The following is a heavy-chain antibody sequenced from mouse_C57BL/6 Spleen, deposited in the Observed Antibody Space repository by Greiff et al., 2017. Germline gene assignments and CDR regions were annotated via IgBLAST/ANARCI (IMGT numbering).Heavy chain of an antibody. V-gene: IGHV14-4*01. D-gene: IGHD3-1*01. CDR2: IDPENGDT. J-gene: IGHJ4*01. CDR1: GFNIKDDY. CDR3: TKGATYYYAMDY. Sequence: EVQLQQSGAELVRPGASVKLSCTASGFNIKDDYMHWVKQRPEQGLEWIGWIDPENGDTEYASKFQGKATMTADTSSNTAYLQLSSLTSEDTAVYYCTKGATYYYAMDYGGQGPSVTVSS.